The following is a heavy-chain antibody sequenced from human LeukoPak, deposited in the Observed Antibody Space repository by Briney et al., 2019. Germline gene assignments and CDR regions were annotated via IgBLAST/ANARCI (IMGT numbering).Heavy chain of an antibody. J-gene: IGHJ4*02. Sequence: PGGSLRLSCTVSGFTVSSNSMSWVRQAPGKGLEWVAVISYDGSNKYYADSVKGRFTISRDNSKNTLYLQMNSLRAEDTAVYYCVEGYCTNGVCATSVEFDYWGQGTLVTVSS. D-gene: IGHD2-8*01. CDR1: GFTVSSNS. V-gene: IGHV3-30*04. CDR2: ISYDGSNK. CDR3: VEGYCTNGVCATSVEFDY.